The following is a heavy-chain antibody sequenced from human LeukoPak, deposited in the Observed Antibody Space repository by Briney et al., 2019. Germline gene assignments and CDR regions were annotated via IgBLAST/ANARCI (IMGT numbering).Heavy chain of an antibody. D-gene: IGHD2-21*02. CDR3: ARNFYCGGDCAISYFDY. CDR1: GLTVSSYS. V-gene: IGHV3-48*01. J-gene: IGHJ4*02. CDR2: ISSSSDKV. Sequence: GGSLRLSCAASGLTVSSYSMNWVRQAPGKGLEWVSYISSSSDKVYYADSVKGRFTISRDNAKNSLFLQMNSLRADDTAVYYCARNFYCGGDCAISYFDYWGQGTLVTVSS.